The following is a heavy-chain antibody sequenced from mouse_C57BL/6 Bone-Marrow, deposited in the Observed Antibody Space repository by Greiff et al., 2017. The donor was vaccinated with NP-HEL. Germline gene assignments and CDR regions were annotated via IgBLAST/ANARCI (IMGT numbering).Heavy chain of an antibody. CDR3: ARDYDYDDGAMDY. D-gene: IGHD2-4*01. V-gene: IGHV1-69*01. J-gene: IGHJ4*01. CDR1: GYTFTSYW. Sequence: QVQLQQPGAELVMPGASVKLSCKASGYTFTSYWMHWVKQRPGQGLEWIGEIDPSDSDTNYNQKFKGKSTLTVDKSSSTAYMQLSSLTSEDSAVYYCARDYDYDDGAMDYWGQGTSVTVSS. CDR2: IDPSDSDT.